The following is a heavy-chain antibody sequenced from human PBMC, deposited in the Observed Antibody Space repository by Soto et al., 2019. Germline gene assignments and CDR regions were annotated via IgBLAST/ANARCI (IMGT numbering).Heavy chain of an antibody. CDR2: INSDGSST. CDR1: GFTFRRSW. J-gene: IGHJ4*02. D-gene: IGHD4-17*01. Sequence: PGGSLRLSCAASGFTFRRSWMHWVRQAPGRGLVWVSRINSDGSSTSYADSVKGRFTISRDNAKNTLYLQMNSLRAEDTAVYYCARDRLRAFDYWGQGTLVTVSS. CDR3: ARDRLRAFDY. V-gene: IGHV3-74*01.